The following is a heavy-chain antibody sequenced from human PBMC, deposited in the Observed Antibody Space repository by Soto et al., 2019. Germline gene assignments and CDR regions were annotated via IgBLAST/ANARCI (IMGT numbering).Heavy chain of an antibody. CDR3: ARAFGSIFGVVIMKNYYYYMDV. Sequence: ASVKVSCKASGYTFTSYGISWVRQAPGQGLEWMGWISAYNGNTNYAQKLQGRVTMTTDTSTSTAYMELRSLRSDDTAVYYCARAFGSIFGVVIMKNYYYYMDVWGKGTTVTVSS. CDR2: ISAYNGNT. CDR1: GYTFTSYG. V-gene: IGHV1-18*01. J-gene: IGHJ6*03. D-gene: IGHD3-3*01.